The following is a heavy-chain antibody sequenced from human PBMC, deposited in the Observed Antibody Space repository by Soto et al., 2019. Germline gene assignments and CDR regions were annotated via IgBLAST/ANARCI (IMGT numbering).Heavy chain of an antibody. CDR1: GGSFSGYY. J-gene: IGHJ4*02. Sequence: QVQLQQWGAGLLKPSETLSLTCAVYGGSFSGYYWSWIRQPPGKGLEWIGEINHSGSTNYNPSLKSRVTISVDTSQNQFSLKLSSVTAADTAVYYCARGGGYSYGSPFYWGQGTLVTVSS. CDR3: ARGGGYSYGSPFY. CDR2: INHSGST. D-gene: IGHD5-18*01. V-gene: IGHV4-34*01.